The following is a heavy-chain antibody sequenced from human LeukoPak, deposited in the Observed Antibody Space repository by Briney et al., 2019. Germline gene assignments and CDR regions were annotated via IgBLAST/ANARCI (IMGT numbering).Heavy chain of an antibody. CDR3: AREDTGVAFDI. J-gene: IGHJ3*02. D-gene: IGHD2-8*01. Sequence: GGSLRLSCAASRFTFSSYEMNWVRQAPGKGVEWVSYISGSGIKHYTDSVKGRFTISRDNAKNSLYLQMNSLRVEDTAVYYRAREDTGVAFDIWGQGTTVTV. CDR1: RFTFSSYE. V-gene: IGHV3-48*03. CDR2: ISGSGIK.